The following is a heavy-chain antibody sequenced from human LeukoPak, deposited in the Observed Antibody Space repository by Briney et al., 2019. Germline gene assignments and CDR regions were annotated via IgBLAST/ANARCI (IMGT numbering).Heavy chain of an antibody. Sequence: PSETLSLTCNVSGGSISRSTYYWGWIRQPPGKGLEWIGSIYYSGSTYYNPSLKGRVTISVDTSKNQFSLKLSSVTAADTAVYYCARHEYSSSWYILGNAFDIWGQGIMVTVSS. J-gene: IGHJ3*02. CDR2: IYYSGST. D-gene: IGHD6-13*01. CDR1: GGSISRSTYY. CDR3: ARHEYSSSWYILGNAFDI. V-gene: IGHV4-39*01.